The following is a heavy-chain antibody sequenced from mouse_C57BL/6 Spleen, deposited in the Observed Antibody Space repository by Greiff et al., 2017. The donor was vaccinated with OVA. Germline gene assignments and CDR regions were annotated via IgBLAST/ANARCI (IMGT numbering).Heavy chain of an antibody. D-gene: IGHD3-2*02. CDR3: ARDVQGRYFDY. Sequence: EVQRVESAGGLVQPGSSMKLSCTASGFTFSDYYMAWVRQVPEKGLEWVANINYDGSSTYYLDSLKSRFIISRDNAKNILYLQMSSLKSEDTATYYCARDVQGRYFDYWGQGTTLTVSS. CDR2: INYDGSST. CDR1: GFTFSDYY. V-gene: IGHV5-16*01. J-gene: IGHJ2*01.